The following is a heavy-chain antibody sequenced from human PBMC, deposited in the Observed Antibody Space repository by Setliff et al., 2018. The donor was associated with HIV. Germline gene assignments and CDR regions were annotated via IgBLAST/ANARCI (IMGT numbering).Heavy chain of an antibody. D-gene: IGHD6-19*01. CDR2: ITHSGST. V-gene: IGHV4-34*01. CDR1: GGSFTDFY. CDR3: ARGRKKTLAVSGTRYFDF. J-gene: IGHJ4*02. Sequence: SETLSLTCPVYGGSFTDFYWTFIRQSPGKGLEWIGEITHSGSTTYDPSLKSRITVSVDTSKNQFSLKLTSVTAADMGVHYCARGRKKTLAVSGTRYFDFWGQGTLVTVSS.